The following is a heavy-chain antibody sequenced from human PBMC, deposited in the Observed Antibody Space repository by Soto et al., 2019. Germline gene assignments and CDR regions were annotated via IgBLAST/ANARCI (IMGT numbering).Heavy chain of an antibody. CDR1: GGSISSGGSS. V-gene: IGHV4-30-2*01. J-gene: IGHJ4*02. Sequence: SSETLSLTCAVSGGSISSGGSSWSWIRQPPGKGLEWIGYFYHSGSTYYKPSLKNRVTKSVDRSKNQFSLKLSSVTAADTAVYYCARAGGSSGPVALGYWGQGTLVTVS. CDR2: FYHSGST. D-gene: IGHD6-19*01. CDR3: ARAGGSSGPVALGY.